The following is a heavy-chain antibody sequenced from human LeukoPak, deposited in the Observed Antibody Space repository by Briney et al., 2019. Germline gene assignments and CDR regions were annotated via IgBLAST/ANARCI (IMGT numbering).Heavy chain of an antibody. J-gene: IGHJ5*02. CDR2: ISSSGSTI. Sequence: GGSLRLSCAASGFTFSTYEMNWVRQAPGKGLEWVSYISSSGSTIYYADSVKGRFTISRDNAKNSLYLQMNSLRAEDTAVYYCARGPLHVVVPTATWFDPWGQGVLVTVSS. V-gene: IGHV3-48*03. CDR3: ARGPLHVVVPTATWFDP. D-gene: IGHD2-2*01. CDR1: GFTFSTYE.